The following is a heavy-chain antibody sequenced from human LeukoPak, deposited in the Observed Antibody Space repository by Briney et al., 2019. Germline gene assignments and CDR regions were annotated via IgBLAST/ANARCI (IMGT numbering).Heavy chain of an antibody. Sequence: ASVKVSCKASGYTFTGYYMHWVRQAPGQGLEWMGWINPNSGGTNYAQKLQGRVTMTTDTSTSTAYMELRSLRSDDTAVYYCARDSQAYDYVWGSYRHHATIFDIWGQGTMVTVSS. CDR3: ARDSQAYDYVWGSYRHHATIFDI. CDR2: INPNSGGT. D-gene: IGHD3-16*02. J-gene: IGHJ3*02. V-gene: IGHV1-2*02. CDR1: GYTFTGYY.